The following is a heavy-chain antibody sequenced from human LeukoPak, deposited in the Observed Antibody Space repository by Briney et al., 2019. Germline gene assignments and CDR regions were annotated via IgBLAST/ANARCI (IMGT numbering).Heavy chain of an antibody. CDR1: GFTFDYYT. CDR2: ISWDGGST. V-gene: IGHV3-43*01. D-gene: IGHD2-15*01. J-gene: IGHJ6*02. Sequence: GGSLRLSCAASGFTFDYYTMHWVRQAPGKGLEWVSLISWDGGSTYYADSVKGRFTISRDNSKNSLYLQMNSLRTEDTALYYCARAYCSGGSCPDRYYGMDVWGQGTTVTVSS. CDR3: ARAYCSGGSCPDRYYGMDV.